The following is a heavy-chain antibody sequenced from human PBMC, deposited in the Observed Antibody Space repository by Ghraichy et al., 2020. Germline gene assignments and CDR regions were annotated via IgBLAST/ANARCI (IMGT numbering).Heavy chain of an antibody. CDR2: IIPIFGTA. CDR3: ARDPIDRYDSSGYARDYYYGMDV. CDR1: GGTFSSYA. J-gene: IGHJ6*02. D-gene: IGHD3-22*01. Sequence: SVKVSCKASGGTFSSYAISWVRQAPGQGLEWMGGIIPIFGTANYAQKFQGRVTITADESTSTAYMELSSLRSEDTAVYYCARDPIDRYDSSGYARDYYYGMDVWGQGTTFTVSS. V-gene: IGHV1-69*13.